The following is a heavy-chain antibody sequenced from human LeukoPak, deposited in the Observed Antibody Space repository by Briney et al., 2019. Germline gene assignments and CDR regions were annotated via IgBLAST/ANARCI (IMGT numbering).Heavy chain of an antibody. CDR1: GFTFSSYN. Sequence: GGSLRLSCAASGFTFSSYNMNWVRQAPGKGLEWVSSISSSSSYIYYADSVKGRFTISRDNSKNTLYLQMNSLRAEDTAVYYCAKGVVVAPDVTPFDYWGQGTLVTVSS. D-gene: IGHD2-2*01. CDR2: ISSSSSYI. J-gene: IGHJ4*02. V-gene: IGHV3-21*04. CDR3: AKGVVVAPDVTPFDY.